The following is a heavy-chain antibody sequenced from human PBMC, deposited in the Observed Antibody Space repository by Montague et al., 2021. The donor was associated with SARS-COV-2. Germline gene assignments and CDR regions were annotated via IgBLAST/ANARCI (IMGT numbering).Heavy chain of an antibody. V-gene: IGHV2-5*02. J-gene: IGHJ4*02. CDR2: IYWDDDK. CDR3: AHRLPAVAAFDY. Sequence: PALVKPTQTLTLTCTFSGFSLSTRTVGVGWIRQPPGKALEWLALIYWDDDKRYSPSLKSRLTITKVTSKNLVVLTMTNMDPVDTATYYCAHRLPAVAAFDYWGQGTLVTVSS. D-gene: IGHD6-6*01. CDR1: GFSLSTRTVG.